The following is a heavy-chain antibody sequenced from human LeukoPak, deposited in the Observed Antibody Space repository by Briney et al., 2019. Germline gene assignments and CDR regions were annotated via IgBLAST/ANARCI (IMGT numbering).Heavy chain of an antibody. CDR1: GGSISSSSYY. J-gene: IGHJ4*02. Sequence: SETLSLTCTVSGGSISSSSYYWGWVRQPPGKGLEWIGSIYYSGSTHYNPTLKSRATISVDTSKNQSSLKLSSVTAADTAVYHCARDATSFDYWGQGTLVTVSS. D-gene: IGHD5-12*01. CDR3: ARDATSFDY. V-gene: IGHV4-39*02. CDR2: IYYSGST.